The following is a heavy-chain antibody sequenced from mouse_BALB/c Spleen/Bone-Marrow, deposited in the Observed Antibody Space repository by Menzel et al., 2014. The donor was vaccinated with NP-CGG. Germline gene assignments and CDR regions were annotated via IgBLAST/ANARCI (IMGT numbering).Heavy chain of an antibody. CDR3: NGNYYTMDY. Sequence: EVHLVGSGAELVRSGASVKLSCTASGFNIKDYYMHWVKQRPEQGLEWIGWIDPENGDTEYAPKFQGKATMTADTSSNTAYLQLSSLTSEDTAVYYCNGNYYTMDYWDQGTSVTVSS. D-gene: IGHD2-1*01. J-gene: IGHJ4*01. CDR2: IDPENGDT. CDR1: GFNIKDYY. V-gene: IGHV14-4*02.